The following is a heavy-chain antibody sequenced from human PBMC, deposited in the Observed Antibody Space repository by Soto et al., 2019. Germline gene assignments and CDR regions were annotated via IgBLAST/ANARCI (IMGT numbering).Heavy chain of an antibody. CDR3: DRGGARWPGYFDS. CDR2: IYYSLSS. Sequence: SDTRSLTCSLATLATSGDYYRTCIRQSPQNVLDWIGYIYYSLSSYSNPALQSQLSMALDTSKNQFSLKLRSVSAADTAVYYCDRGGARWPGYFDSWGKGALVTVSS. J-gene: IGHJ4*02. V-gene: IGHV4-30-4*02. CDR1: TLATSGDYY. D-gene: IGHD2-15*01.